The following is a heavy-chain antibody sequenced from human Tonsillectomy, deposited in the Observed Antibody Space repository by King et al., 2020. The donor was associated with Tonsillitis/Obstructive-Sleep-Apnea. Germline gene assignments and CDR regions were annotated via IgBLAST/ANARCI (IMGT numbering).Heavy chain of an antibody. CDR3: ATVGGRASVYDILAGYSGDF. CDR2: ISSSGSTM. D-gene: IGHD3-9*01. CDR1: GFTFSSYE. J-gene: IGHJ4*02. V-gene: IGHV3-48*03. Sequence: VQLVESGGGLVQPGGSLRLSCAASGFTFSSYEMNWVRQAPGKGLEWVSYISSSGSTMYYADSLKGRFTISRDNAKNSLYLQMNSLRAEDTAVYYCATVGGRASVYDILAGYSGDFWGQGTLGTVSS.